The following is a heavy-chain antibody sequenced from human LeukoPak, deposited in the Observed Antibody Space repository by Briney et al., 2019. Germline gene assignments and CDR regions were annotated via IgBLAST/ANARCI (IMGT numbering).Heavy chain of an antibody. CDR3: AKDLKGVRGVYYYYGMDV. J-gene: IGHJ6*04. CDR2: ISYDGSNK. Sequence: GGSLRLSCAASGFTFSSYGMHWVRQAPGKGLEWVAVISYDGSNKYYADSVKGRFTISRDNSKNTLYLQMNSLRAEDTAVYYCAKDLKGVRGVYYYYGMDVWGKRTTVTVSS. V-gene: IGHV3-30*18. D-gene: IGHD3-10*01. CDR1: GFTFSSYG.